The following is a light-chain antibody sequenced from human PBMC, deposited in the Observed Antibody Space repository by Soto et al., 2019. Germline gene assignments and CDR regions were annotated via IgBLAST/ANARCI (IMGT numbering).Light chain of an antibody. CDR2: EVT. V-gene: IGLV2-8*01. J-gene: IGLJ1*01. CDR1: SGDIGGYDY. Sequence: QSALTQPPSASGSPGQSVTIACTGTSGDIGGYDYVSWYQQHPGKAPKLMIYEVTKRPLGVPDRFSGSKSGNTASLTVSGVQAEDEADYYCSSYAGSNNPYVCGTGTKVNVL. CDR3: SSYAGSNNPYV.